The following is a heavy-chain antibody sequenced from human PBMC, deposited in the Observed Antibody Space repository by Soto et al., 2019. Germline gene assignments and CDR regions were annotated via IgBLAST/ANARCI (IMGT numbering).Heavy chain of an antibody. Sequence: QVQLVQSGAEVKKPGAPVKVSCKASGYTFTSYGITWVRQAPGQGLVWMGWISAYNGNTHYAQKLQGRVTRTTVTATRAPYLAPRSLRPSEASVQYWARTLPPSDFWGQGPLVTASS. D-gene: IGHD1-26*01. CDR1: GYTFTSYG. V-gene: IGHV1-18*01. CDR3: ARTLPPSDF. CDR2: ISAYNGNT. J-gene: IGHJ4*02.